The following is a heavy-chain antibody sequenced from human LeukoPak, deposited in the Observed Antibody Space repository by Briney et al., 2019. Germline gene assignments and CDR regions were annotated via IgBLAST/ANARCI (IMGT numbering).Heavy chain of an antibody. Sequence: GGSLRLSCAASGFTFSSYGMHWVRQAPGKGLEWVAVISYDGSNKYYADSVKGRFTISRDNSKNTLYLQMNSLRAEDTAVYYCAKDPSGGIEYFQHWGQGTLVTVSS. CDR2: ISYDGSNK. D-gene: IGHD4-23*01. V-gene: IGHV3-30*18. CDR1: GFTFSSYG. CDR3: AKDPSGGIEYFQH. J-gene: IGHJ1*01.